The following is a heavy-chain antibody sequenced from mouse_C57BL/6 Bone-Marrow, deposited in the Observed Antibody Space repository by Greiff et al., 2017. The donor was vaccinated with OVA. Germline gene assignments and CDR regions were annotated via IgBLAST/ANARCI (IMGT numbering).Heavy chain of an antibody. V-gene: IGHV1-52*01. CDR3: ERDYGSSYELDY. CDR2: IDPSDSET. J-gene: IGHJ2*01. CDR1: GYTFTSYW. D-gene: IGHD1-1*01. Sequence: VQLQQPGAELVRPGSSVKLSCKASGYTFTSYWMHWVKQRPIQGLEWIGNIDPSDSETHYNQKFKDKATLTVDKSSSTAYMQLSSLTSEDSAVYYCERDYGSSYELDYWGKGTTLTVSS.